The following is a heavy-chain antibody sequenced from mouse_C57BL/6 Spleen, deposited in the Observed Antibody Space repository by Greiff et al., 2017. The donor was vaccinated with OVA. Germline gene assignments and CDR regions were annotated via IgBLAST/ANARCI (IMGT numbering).Heavy chain of an antibody. D-gene: IGHD2-3*01. CDR3: ARDNDYFDD. CDR1: GFTFSSYA. CDR2: ISDGGSYT. J-gene: IGHJ2*01. Sequence: EVQLVESGGGLVKPGGSLKLSCAASGFTFSSYAMSWVRQTPEKRLEWVATISDGGSYTYYPDNVKGRFTISRDKAKNNLYLQMSHLKSEDTAMYYCARDNDYFDDWGQGTTLTVSS. V-gene: IGHV5-4*01.